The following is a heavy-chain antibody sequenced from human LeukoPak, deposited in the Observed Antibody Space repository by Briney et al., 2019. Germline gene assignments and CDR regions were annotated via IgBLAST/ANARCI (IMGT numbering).Heavy chain of an antibody. J-gene: IGHJ6*02. CDR2: IWSDGSNT. CDR3: ARVPFLPSSKTDYYYYGVDV. D-gene: IGHD2-2*01. CDR1: GFTFSSYG. V-gene: IGHV3-33*01. Sequence: GRSLRLSCVASGFTFSSYGMHWVRQAPGKGLEWVALIWSDGSNTYYGESVKGRFTISRDNSENTLYLQMSSLRAEDTAIYYCARVPFLPSSKTDYYYYGVDVWGQGTTVTVSS.